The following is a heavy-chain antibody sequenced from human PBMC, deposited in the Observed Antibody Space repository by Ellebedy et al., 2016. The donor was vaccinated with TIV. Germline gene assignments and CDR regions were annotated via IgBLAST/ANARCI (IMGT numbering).Heavy chain of an antibody. CDR3: ARGRGDYGDPSFPVSDY. J-gene: IGHJ4*02. V-gene: IGHV3-53*04. D-gene: IGHD4-17*01. Sequence: PGGSLRLSCAASGFTVSSNYMSWVRQAPGKGLELVSVIYSGGSTYYADSVKGRFTISRHNSKNTLYLQMNSLRAEETAVYYCARGRGDYGDPSFPVSDYWGQGTLVTVSS. CDR2: IYSGGST. CDR1: GFTVSSNY.